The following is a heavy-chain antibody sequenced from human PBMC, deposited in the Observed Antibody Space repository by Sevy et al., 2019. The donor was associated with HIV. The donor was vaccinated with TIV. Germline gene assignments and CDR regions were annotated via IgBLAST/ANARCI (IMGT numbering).Heavy chain of an antibody. CDR3: SRALGMATFGQIRFDS. V-gene: IGHV4-38-2*01. CDR1: SYSVGSDNY. Sequence: SETLSLTCAVSSYSVGSDNYWGCIRQSPGKGLEWIGIIYRSGTTYYNPSLKSRVTISVDTSKNQFSLKLSSVTASDTAVYFCSRALGMATFGQIRFDSWGQGTLVTVSS. CDR2: IYRSGTT. D-gene: IGHD5-12*01. J-gene: IGHJ5*01.